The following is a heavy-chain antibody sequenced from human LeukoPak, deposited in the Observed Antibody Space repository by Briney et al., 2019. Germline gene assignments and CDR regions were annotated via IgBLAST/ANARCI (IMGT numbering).Heavy chain of an antibody. CDR2: ISGSGGST. J-gene: IGHJ4*02. D-gene: IGHD3-22*01. Sequence: GGSLRLSRAASGFTFSSYAMSWVRQAPGKGLEWVSAISGSGGSTYYADSVKGRFTISRDNSKNTLYLQMNSLRAEDTAVYYCAKDGTYYDSSGYYYGSYFDYWGQGTLVTVSS. CDR3: AKDGTYYDSSGYYYGSYFDY. CDR1: GFTFSSYA. V-gene: IGHV3-23*01.